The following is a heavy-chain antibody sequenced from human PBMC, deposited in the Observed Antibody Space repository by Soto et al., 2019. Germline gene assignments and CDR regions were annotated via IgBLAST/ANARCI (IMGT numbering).Heavy chain of an antibody. Sequence: EVQLVESGGGLVQPGGSLRLSCAASGFTFSSYSMNWVRQAPGKGLEWVSYISSSSSTIYYADSVKGRFTISRDNAKNSLYLQMNSLRDEDTAVYYCVRDAPDRADDSSGYWTFDYWGQGTLVTVSS. V-gene: IGHV3-48*02. D-gene: IGHD3-22*01. CDR1: GFTFSSYS. J-gene: IGHJ4*02. CDR3: VRDAPDRADDSSGYWTFDY. CDR2: ISSSSSTI.